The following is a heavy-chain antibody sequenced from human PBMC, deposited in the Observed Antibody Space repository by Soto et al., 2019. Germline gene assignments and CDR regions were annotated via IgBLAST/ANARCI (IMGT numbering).Heavy chain of an antibody. J-gene: IGHJ4*02. D-gene: IGHD4-17*01. V-gene: IGHV3-21*01. CDR1: GFTFSSYG. Sequence: EVQLVESGGGLVQPGGSLRLSCAASGFTFSSYGMNWVRQAPGKGLEWVSSISSSSSYIYYANSVKGRFTISRDNAKNSLYLQMNSLRAEDTAVYYCARERGGYGGNFDYWGQGTLVTVSS. CDR2: ISSSSSYI. CDR3: ARERGGYGGNFDY.